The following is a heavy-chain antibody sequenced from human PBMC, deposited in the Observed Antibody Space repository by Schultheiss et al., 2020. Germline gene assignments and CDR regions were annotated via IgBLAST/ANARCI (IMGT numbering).Heavy chain of an antibody. Sequence: GGSLRLSCAASGFTFSNAWMNWVRQAPGKGLEWVGRIKSKTDGGTTDYAAPVKGRFTISRDDSKNTLYLQMNSLRAEDTAVYYCARDEPSYGDYGLADYWGQGTLVTVSS. V-gene: IGHV3-15*07. CDR1: GFTFSNAW. J-gene: IGHJ4*02. D-gene: IGHD4-17*01. CDR3: ARDEPSYGDYGLADY. CDR2: IKSKTDGGTT.